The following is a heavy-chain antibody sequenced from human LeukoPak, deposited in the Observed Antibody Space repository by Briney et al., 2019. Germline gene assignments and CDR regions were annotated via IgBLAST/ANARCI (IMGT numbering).Heavy chain of an antibody. Sequence: GGSLRLSCAASGFTFSTYWISWVRQAPGKGLEWVADIEQDGSEKYYLDSVKGRFTISRDNAKNSLYLQMNSLRAEDTAVYFCTREAAAGIDYWGQGTLVTVSS. D-gene: IGHD6-13*01. V-gene: IGHV3-7*01. CDR1: GFTFSTYW. CDR2: IEQDGSEK. CDR3: TREAAAGIDY. J-gene: IGHJ4*02.